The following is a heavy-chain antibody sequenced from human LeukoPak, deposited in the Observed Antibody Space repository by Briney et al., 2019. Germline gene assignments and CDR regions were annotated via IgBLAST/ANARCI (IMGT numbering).Heavy chain of an antibody. Sequence: ASVKVSCKASGHTFTGYYMHWVRQAPGQGLEWMGWINPNSGGTNYAQKFQGRVTMTRDTSISTAYMELSRLRSDDTAVYYCAREDYYDSSGFFDYWGQGTLVTVSS. CDR2: INPNSGGT. CDR3: AREDYYDSSGFFDY. V-gene: IGHV1-2*02. J-gene: IGHJ4*02. CDR1: GHTFTGYY. D-gene: IGHD3-22*01.